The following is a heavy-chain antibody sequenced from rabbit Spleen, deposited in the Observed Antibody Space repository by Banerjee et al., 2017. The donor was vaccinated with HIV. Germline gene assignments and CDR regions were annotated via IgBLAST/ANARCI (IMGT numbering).Heavy chain of an antibody. V-gene: IGHV1S45*01. CDR1: GFSFSSGYD. D-gene: IGHD8-1*01. Sequence: QEQLVESGGGLVKPGASLTLICTASGFSFSSGYDMCWVRQAPGKGLEWVACAYAGSSDSTYSATWAKGRFTISKTSSTTVTLQMTSLTVADTATYFCARDAGSYDYIDVYFNLWGPGTLVTVS. CDR3: ARDAGSYDYIDVYFNL. CDR2: AYAGSSDST. J-gene: IGHJ4*01.